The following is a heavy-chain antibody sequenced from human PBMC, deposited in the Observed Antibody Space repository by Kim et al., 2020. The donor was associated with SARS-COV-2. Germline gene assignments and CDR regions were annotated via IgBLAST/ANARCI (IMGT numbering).Heavy chain of an antibody. Sequence: GGSLRLSCAVSGFTFSDYYMSWIRQAPGKGLEWDSYISSSGSTINYADSVKGRFTISRDNAKNSLYMQMNSLRAEDTAVYYCAREGLWFRGLIDYWGQGTLVTVSS. D-gene: IGHD3-10*01. CDR1: GFTFSDYY. V-gene: IGHV3-11*01. CDR3: AREGLWFRGLIDY. J-gene: IGHJ4*02. CDR2: ISSSGSTI.